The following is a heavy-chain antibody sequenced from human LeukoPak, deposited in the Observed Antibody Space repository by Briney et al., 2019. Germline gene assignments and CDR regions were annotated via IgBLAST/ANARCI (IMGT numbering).Heavy chain of an antibody. CDR2: ISYDGSNK. CDR3: AKDIRRVSEQQLARHYYYYYGMDV. D-gene: IGHD6-13*01. CDR1: GFTFSSYG. V-gene: IGHV3-30*18. Sequence: GGSLRLSCAASGFTFSSYGMHWVRQAPGKGLEWVAVISYDGSNKYYADSVRGRFTISRDNSKNTLYLQMNSLRAEDTAVHYCAKDIRRVSEQQLARHYYYYYGMDVWGQGTTVTVSS. J-gene: IGHJ6*02.